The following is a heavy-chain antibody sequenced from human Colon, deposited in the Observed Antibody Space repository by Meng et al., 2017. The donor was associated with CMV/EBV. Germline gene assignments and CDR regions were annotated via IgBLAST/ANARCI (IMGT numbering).Heavy chain of an antibody. CDR3: ITEAAGWDY. Sequence: GESLKISCVASGLTFSSHWMHWVRQTPGKELVWVSRISDDGSITTYADSVRGRFTISRDNTKNTLYLQMSSLAVDDTAVYYCITEAAGWDYWGQGALVTVSS. V-gene: IGHV3-74*01. J-gene: IGHJ4*02. CDR1: GLTFSSHW. CDR2: ISDDGSIT. D-gene: IGHD1-14*01.